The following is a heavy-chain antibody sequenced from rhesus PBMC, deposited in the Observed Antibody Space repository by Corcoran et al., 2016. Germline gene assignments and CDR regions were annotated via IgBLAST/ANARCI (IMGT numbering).Heavy chain of an antibody. CDR1: GDSISSPYW. J-gene: IGHJ4*01. D-gene: IGHD4-29*01. Sequence: HVQLRESGPAVVKPSDTLSLTCAVSGDSISSPYWLSWVRPSPSTGLEWIGNIFGSTGSSEYSPSLESRVTISKDTSNNRFSLNLISVTAADNAIYYCARRFGTSFDYWGQGVLVTVSS. CDR2: IFGSTGSS. V-gene: IGHV4-93*01. CDR3: ARRFGTSFDY.